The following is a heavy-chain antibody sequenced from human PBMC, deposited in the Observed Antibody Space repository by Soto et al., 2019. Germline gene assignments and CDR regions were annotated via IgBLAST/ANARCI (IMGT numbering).Heavy chain of an antibody. CDR1: EYTFTNYW. D-gene: IGHD5-12*01. V-gene: IGHV5-10-1*01. CDR3: ARQVSRRPDYSYSGYVTGAFDI. Sequence: PGESLKISCRGSEYTFTNYWISWVLQTPGKGLEGMGRIDPSDSYISYSPSFQGQVTISTDKSISTAYLQWSSLQASDTAMYYCARQVSRRPDYSYSGYVTGAFDIWGQGTLVTVSS. J-gene: IGHJ3*02. CDR2: IDPSDSYI.